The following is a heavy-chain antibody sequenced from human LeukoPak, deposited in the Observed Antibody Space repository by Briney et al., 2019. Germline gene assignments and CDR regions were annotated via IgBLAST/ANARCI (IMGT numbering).Heavy chain of an antibody. J-gene: IGHJ4*02. CDR2: ISDDGYST. CDR1: RFIFDNYG. Sequence: GSLRLSCAASRFIFDNYGMTWVRQAPGKGLEWVSGISDDGYSTYYADSVKGRFTISRDNSKNTLYLQMNSLRAEDTAVYYCAKDRQYYDSSGYYYEFDYWGQGTLVTVSS. V-gene: IGHV3-23*01. D-gene: IGHD3-22*01. CDR3: AKDRQYYDSSGYYYEFDY.